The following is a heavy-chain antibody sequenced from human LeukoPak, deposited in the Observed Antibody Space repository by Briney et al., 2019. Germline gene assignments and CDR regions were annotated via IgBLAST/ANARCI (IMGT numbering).Heavy chain of an antibody. V-gene: IGHV4-30-4*01. Sequence: PSETLSLTCAVSGGSISSGDYYWSWIRQPPGKGLEWIGYIYYSGSTYYNPSLKSRVTMSVDTSKNQFSLKLSSVTAADTAVYYCARETAYYYYGMDVWGQGTTVTVSS. CDR3: ARETAYYYYGMDV. CDR1: GGSISSGDYY. CDR2: IYYSGST. J-gene: IGHJ6*02.